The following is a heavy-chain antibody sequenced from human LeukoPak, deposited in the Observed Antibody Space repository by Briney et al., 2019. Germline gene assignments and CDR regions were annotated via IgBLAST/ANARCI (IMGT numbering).Heavy chain of an antibody. D-gene: IGHD6-13*01. J-gene: IGHJ4*02. CDR3: AREVVAAAGTVDY. V-gene: IGHV4-59*01. CDR1: GGSMSSYY. Sequence: PSETLSLTCTVSGGSMSSYYWSWIRQSPGKGLEWIGYIYYSGSTNYNPSLKSRVTISVDTSKNQFSLKLSSVTAADTAVYYCAREVVAAAGTVDYWGQGALVIVSS. CDR2: IYYSGST.